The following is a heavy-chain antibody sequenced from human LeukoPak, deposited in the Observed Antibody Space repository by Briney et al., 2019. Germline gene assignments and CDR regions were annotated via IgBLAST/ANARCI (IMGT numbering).Heavy chain of an antibody. Sequence: PSQTLSLTCTVSGGSISSYYWSWIRQPPGKGLEWIGYIYYSGSTNYNPSLKSRVTISVDTSKNQFSLKLSSVTAADTAVYYCARSITMVRGWGYYYYGMDVWGQGTTVTVSS. D-gene: IGHD3-10*01. J-gene: IGHJ6*02. CDR1: GGSISSYY. CDR3: ARSITMVRGWGYYYYGMDV. CDR2: IYYSGST. V-gene: IGHV4-59*01.